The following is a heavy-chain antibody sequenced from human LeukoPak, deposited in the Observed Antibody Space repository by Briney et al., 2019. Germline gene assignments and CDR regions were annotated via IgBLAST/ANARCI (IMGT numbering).Heavy chain of an antibody. V-gene: IGHV4-39*07. CDR2: IYYSGTT. CDR1: GGSISSTTYY. J-gene: IGHJ4*02. D-gene: IGHD5-18*01. CDR3: ARRGYSYGYSSGYYHDY. Sequence: SETLSLTCTVSGGSISSTTYYWGWIRQPPGKGLEWIGTIYYSGTTYYNPSLKSRVTISVDTSKNQFSLKLSSVTAADTAVYYCARRGYSYGYSSGYYHDYWGQGTLVTVSS.